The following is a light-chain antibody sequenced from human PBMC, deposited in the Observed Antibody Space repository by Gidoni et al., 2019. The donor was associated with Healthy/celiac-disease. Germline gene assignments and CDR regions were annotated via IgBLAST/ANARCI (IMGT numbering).Light chain of an antibody. CDR2: AAS. CDR1: QSISSY. Sequence: DIQMTQSPSSLSASVGDRVTITCRASQSISSYLNWYQQKPGKAPKLLIYAASSLQSGVPSRFSRSGSGPDFTLPISSLQPEDFAPYYCQQSYSTPPCTFGQWTKVEIK. J-gene: IGKJ1*01. CDR3: QQSYSTPPCT. V-gene: IGKV1-39*01.